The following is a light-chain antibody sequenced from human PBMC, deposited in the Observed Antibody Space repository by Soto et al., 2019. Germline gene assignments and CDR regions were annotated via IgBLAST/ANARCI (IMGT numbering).Light chain of an antibody. V-gene: IGKV3-15*01. J-gene: IGKJ1*01. CDR3: QQYNNWPRT. CDR2: GAS. CDR1: QSVSNY. Sequence: EIVMTQSPATLSLSPVERATLSCRASQSVSNYLAWYQQIPGQPPRLLIYGASTRATGIPARFSGSGSGTEFTLTISSLQSEDFAVYYCQQYNNWPRTFGQGTKVDIK.